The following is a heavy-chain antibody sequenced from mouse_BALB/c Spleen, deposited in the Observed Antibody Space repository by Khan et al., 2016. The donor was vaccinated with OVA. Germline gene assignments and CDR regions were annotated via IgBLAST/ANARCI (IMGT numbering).Heavy chain of an antibody. V-gene: IGHV3-2*02. D-gene: IGHD2-4*01. Sequence: EVQLQESGPGLVKPSQSLSLTCTVTGYSITSNYAWNWIRQFPGNKLEWMGYISYSGSTSYNPTLKSRISITRDTSKNQTFLQLNSVTTEDTATYYCARKNYDVYAVDYWGQGTSVTVSS. CDR2: ISYSGST. CDR1: GYSITSNYA. CDR3: ARKNYDVYAVDY. J-gene: IGHJ4*01.